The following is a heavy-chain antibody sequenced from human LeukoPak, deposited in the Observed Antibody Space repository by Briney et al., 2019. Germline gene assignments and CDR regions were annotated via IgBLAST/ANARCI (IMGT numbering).Heavy chain of an antibody. CDR2: MYYRGST. CDR1: GGSISSSSHY. Sequence: SETLSLTCTVSGGSISSSSHYWGWIRQPPGKGLEWIGSMYYRGSTYHNPSLKSRVTISVDTSKNQFSLKLSSVTAADTAVYYCARGDYCSGGSCNKYNWFDPWGQGTLVTVSS. J-gene: IGHJ5*02. V-gene: IGHV4-39*07. CDR3: ARGDYCSGGSCNKYNWFDP. D-gene: IGHD2-15*01.